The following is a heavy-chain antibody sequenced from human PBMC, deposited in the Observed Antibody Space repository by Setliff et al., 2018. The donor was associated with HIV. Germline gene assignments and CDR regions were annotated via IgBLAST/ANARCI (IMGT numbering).Heavy chain of an antibody. J-gene: IGHJ4*02. V-gene: IGHV4-4*08. CDR2: IYTSGGA. CDR1: GGSISSYH. CDR3: ARAVGSLGSSMGIDS. Sequence: KTSETLSLTCAVSGGSISSYHWMWIRQPPGKGLEWIGYIYTSGGADYDPSLKSRVTISVDTSKTQFSLRLTSVTAADTAVYYCARAVGSLGSSMGIDSWGQGTLVTVSS. D-gene: IGHD3-16*01.